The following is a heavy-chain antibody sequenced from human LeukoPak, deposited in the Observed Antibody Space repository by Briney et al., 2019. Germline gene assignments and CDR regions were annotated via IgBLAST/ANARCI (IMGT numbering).Heavy chain of an antibody. CDR3: ARVGNFNFDY. J-gene: IGHJ4*02. CDR2: VYYSGST. CDR1: GVSISTYY. D-gene: IGHD5-24*01. Sequence: PSETLSLTCTVSGVSISTYYWSWIRQPPGKGPEWIGYVYYSGSTNYNPSLKSRVTISIDTSKNQFSLKLSSVTAADTAVYYCARVGNFNFDYWGQGALVTVSS. V-gene: IGHV4-59*01.